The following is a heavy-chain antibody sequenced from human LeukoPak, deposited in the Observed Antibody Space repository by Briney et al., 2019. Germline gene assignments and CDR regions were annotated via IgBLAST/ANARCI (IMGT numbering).Heavy chain of an antibody. V-gene: IGHV1-2*02. D-gene: IGHD3-10*01. Sequence: GASVRGSCKASGYTFTGYFMQWVRQAPGQGLEWMGWLNPVSGATSYAQRVQGRVTMTRDKSISTVYMELSRLRSEDAAVYYCARDGESRDYYSYYYGMDVWGQGTTVTVPS. CDR2: LNPVSGAT. J-gene: IGHJ6*02. CDR3: ARDGESRDYYSYYYGMDV. CDR1: GYTFTGYF.